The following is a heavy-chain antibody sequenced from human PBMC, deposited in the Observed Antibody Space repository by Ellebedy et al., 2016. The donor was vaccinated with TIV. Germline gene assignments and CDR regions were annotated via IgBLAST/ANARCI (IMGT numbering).Heavy chain of an antibody. CDR2: ISSSGSTI. Sequence: GESLKISCAASGFTFSDYYMSWIRQAPGKGLEWVSYISSSGSTIYYADSVKGRFTISRGNAKNSLYLQMNSLRAEDTAVYYCARVKVDSSSIDYWGQGTLVTVSS. V-gene: IGHV3-11*01. D-gene: IGHD6-13*01. J-gene: IGHJ4*02. CDR1: GFTFSDYY. CDR3: ARVKVDSSSIDY.